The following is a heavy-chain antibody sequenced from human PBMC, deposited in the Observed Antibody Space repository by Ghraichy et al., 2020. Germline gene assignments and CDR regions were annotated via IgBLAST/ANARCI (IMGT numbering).Heavy chain of an antibody. J-gene: IGHJ6*03. Sequence: SQTLSLTCAVYGGSFSGYYWTWIRQPPGKGLEWIGEINHSGSTNYNPSLKSRVTISVDTSKNQFSLKLSSVTAADTAVYYCARGLDYHYYYMDVWGKGTTVTVSS. CDR1: GGSFSGYY. V-gene: IGHV4-34*01. CDR3: ARGLDYHYYYMDV. CDR2: INHSGST.